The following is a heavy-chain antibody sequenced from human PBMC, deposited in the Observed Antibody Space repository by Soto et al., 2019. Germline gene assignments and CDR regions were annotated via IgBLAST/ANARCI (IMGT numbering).Heavy chain of an antibody. CDR3: AHVYWVAVGIRYYFDY. Sequence: QITLKESGPTLVKPTQTLTLTCTFSGFSLTTDAVGVGWIRQPPGKALEWLALIYWDDDKRYSPGQKSRLTITKDASRNQVVLTLTNMDPADTATYYCAHVYWVAVGIRYYFDYWGQGTLVTVSS. D-gene: IGHD1-1*01. CDR2: IYWDDDK. J-gene: IGHJ4*02. CDR1: GFSLTTDAVG. V-gene: IGHV2-5*02.